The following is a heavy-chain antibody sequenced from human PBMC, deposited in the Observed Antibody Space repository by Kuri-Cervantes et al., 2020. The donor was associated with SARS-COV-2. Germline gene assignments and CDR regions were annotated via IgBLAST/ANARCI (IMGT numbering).Heavy chain of an antibody. V-gene: IGHV1-69*06. J-gene: IGHJ4*02. Sequence: SVKVSCKASGGTFSSYTISWVRQAPGQGLEWMGGIIPIFGTANYAQKFQGRVTITADKSTSTAYMELSRLRSDDTAVYYCARVLMLGPIADYWGQGTLVTVSS. D-gene: IGHD2-8*01. CDR3: ARVLMLGPIADY. CDR1: GGTFSSYT. CDR2: IIPIFGTA.